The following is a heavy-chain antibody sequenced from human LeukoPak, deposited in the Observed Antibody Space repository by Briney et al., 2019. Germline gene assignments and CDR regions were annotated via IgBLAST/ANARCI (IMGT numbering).Heavy chain of an antibody. CDR2: TSGSGGIT. Sequence: GGSLRLSCAASGFTFSSYAMSWVRQAPGKGLEWVSGTSGSGGITYYADSVKGRFTISRDNSKNTLYLQMNSLRDEDTAVYYCARDSVVVPAAIQWGYYYYGMDVWGQGTTVTVSS. D-gene: IGHD2-2*02. J-gene: IGHJ6*02. CDR3: ARDSVVVPAAIQWGYYYYGMDV. CDR1: GFTFSSYA. V-gene: IGHV3-23*01.